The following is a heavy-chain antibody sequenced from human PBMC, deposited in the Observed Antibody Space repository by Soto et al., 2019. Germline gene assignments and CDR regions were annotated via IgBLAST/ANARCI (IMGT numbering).Heavy chain of an antibody. CDR2: IWYDGSNK. D-gene: IGHD2-15*01. Sequence: GGSLRLSCAASGFTFSNYGMHWVRQAPGKGLESVAVIWYDGSNKYYADSVRGRFTISRDNSKNTMYLQVNSLRAEDTAVYYCARDYSRYYGMDVWGQGTTVTVSS. V-gene: IGHV3-33*01. CDR1: GFTFSNYG. J-gene: IGHJ6*02. CDR3: ARDYSRYYGMDV.